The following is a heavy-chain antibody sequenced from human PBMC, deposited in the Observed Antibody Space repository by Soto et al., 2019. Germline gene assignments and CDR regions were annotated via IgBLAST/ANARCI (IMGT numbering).Heavy chain of an antibody. CDR1: GFPFSSTD. CDR2: IDGSGGTT. V-gene: IGHV3-23*01. Sequence: GGSLRLSCAASGFPFSSTDMPWVRQAPGKGLGWVSTIDGSGGTTYYADSVKGRFTISRDNSINTVFLQMNSLRADDTALYFCAKNSGWFNTWGQGALVTVSS. D-gene: IGHD3-10*01. CDR3: AKNSGWFNT. J-gene: IGHJ5*02.